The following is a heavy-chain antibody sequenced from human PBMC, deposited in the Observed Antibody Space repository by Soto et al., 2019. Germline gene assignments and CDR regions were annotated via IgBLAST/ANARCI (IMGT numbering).Heavy chain of an antibody. CDR3: AKDTIRLGFCSGGTCYSDS. CDR2: IYYTGHT. D-gene: IGHD2-15*01. Sequence: QLQLRESGPGLVKPSETLSLTCSVSGDSVSSISHYWAWIRLSPGKGLEWIGSIYYTGHTYYNPSLRSRLTLSLDKSKNQFSLKLRSVTAADTAVYYCAKDTIRLGFCSGGTCYSDSWGQGTLVTVSS. V-gene: IGHV4-39*02. CDR1: GDSVSSISHY. J-gene: IGHJ4*03.